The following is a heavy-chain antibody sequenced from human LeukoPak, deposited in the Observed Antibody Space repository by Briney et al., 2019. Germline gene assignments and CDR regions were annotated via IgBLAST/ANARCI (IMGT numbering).Heavy chain of an antibody. Sequence: PSETLSLTCTVSGGSITSNSYYWGWIRQPPGKGLEWIGSITYSGSTYYNPSLKRRVTISIGTSKNQFSLKLSSVTAADTAVYYCARERREQLLPPYTRSVTYFDYWGQGTLVTVSS. V-gene: IGHV4-39*07. J-gene: IGHJ4*02. CDR1: GGSITSNSYY. CDR2: ITYSGST. D-gene: IGHD2-2*01. CDR3: ARERREQLLPPYTRSVTYFDY.